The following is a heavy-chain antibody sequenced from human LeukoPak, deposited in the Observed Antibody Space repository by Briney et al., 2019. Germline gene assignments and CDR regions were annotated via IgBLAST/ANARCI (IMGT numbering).Heavy chain of an antibody. D-gene: IGHD5-12*01. CDR1: GFTFSSYA. V-gene: IGHV3-64D*06. CDR3: SAGDIVATGFDY. CDR2: ISSNGGST. Sequence: GGSLRLSCSASGFTFSSYAMHWVRQAPGKGLEFVSAISSNGGSTYYADSVKGRFTISRDNSKNTLYLQMSSLRAEDTAVYYCSAGDIVATGFDYWGQGTLVTVSS. J-gene: IGHJ4*02.